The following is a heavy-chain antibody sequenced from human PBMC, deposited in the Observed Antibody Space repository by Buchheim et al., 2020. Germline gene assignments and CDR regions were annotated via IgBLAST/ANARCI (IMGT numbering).Heavy chain of an antibody. Sequence: QVQLQQWGAGLLKPSETLSLTCAVYGGSFSGYDWSWIRQPPGKGLEWIGEINHRGSTNYNPSLKSRVTISVDTSKNKSSLTLSSVTAADTAVYYCARCAYYNPFDYWGQGTL. CDR3: ARCAYYNPFDY. J-gene: IGHJ4*02. CDR1: GGSFSGYD. CDR2: INHRGST. V-gene: IGHV4-34*01. D-gene: IGHD3-10*01.